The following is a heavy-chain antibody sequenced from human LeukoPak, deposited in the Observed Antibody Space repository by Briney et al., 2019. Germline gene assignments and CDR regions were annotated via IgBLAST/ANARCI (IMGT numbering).Heavy chain of an antibody. Sequence: PGGSLRLSCAASGFTFSSYAMSWVRQAPGKGLEWVSAISGSGGSTYYADSVKGRFTISRDNSKNTPYLQMNSLRAEDTAVYYCAKVEQWPLRHFDYWGQGTLVTVSS. CDR2: ISGSGGST. D-gene: IGHD6-19*01. CDR1: GFTFSSYA. CDR3: AKVEQWPLRHFDY. V-gene: IGHV3-23*01. J-gene: IGHJ4*02.